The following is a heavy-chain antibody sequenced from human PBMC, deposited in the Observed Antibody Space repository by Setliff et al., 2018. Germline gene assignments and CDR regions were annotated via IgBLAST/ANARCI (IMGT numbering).Heavy chain of an antibody. CDR2: ISAYNGNT. Sequence: ASVKVSCKASGYTFTSYDINWMRQASGQGLEWMGWISAYNGNTNYAQRFQGRVTMTTDTSTSTAYMELSSLRSEDTAVYYCARGHHHYHSVLYGGEFYYYYMDVWGPGTTVTVSS. J-gene: IGHJ6*02. V-gene: IGHV1-18*01. D-gene: IGHD3-10*01. CDR1: GYTFTSYD. CDR3: ARGHHHYHSVLYGGEFYYYYMDV.